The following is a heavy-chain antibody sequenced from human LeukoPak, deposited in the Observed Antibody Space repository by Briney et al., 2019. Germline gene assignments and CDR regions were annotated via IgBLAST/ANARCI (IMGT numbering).Heavy chain of an antibody. CDR1: GFTFSSYA. CDR2: ISGSGGST. D-gene: IGHD6-13*01. CDR3: ARDLEQQLKDAFDI. J-gene: IGHJ3*02. V-gene: IGHV3-23*01. Sequence: PGGSLRLSCAASGFTFSSYAMSWVRQAPGKGLEWVSAISGSGGSTYYADSVKGRFTISRDNAKNSLYLQMNSLRAEDTAVYYCARDLEQQLKDAFDIWGQGTMVTVSS.